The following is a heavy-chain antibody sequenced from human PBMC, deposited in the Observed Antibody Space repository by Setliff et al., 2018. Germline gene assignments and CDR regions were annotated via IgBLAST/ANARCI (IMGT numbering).Heavy chain of an antibody. J-gene: IGHJ6*02. D-gene: IGHD5-18*01. CDR1: GGSIRNYY. CDR3: ARGRTAYNYGMDV. V-gene: IGHV4-59*01. CDR2: VYYTGTT. Sequence: SETLSLTCTVSGGSIRNYYWSWIRQPPGKGLEWIGYVYYTGTTNYDPSLKSRVTISVDPSKNQVSLKLSSATAADTAVYYCARGRTAYNYGMDVWGQGTTVTVSS.